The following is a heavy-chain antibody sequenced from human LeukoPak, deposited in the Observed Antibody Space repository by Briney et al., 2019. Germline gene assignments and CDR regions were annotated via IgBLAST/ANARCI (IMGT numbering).Heavy chain of an antibody. CDR1: GGSFSGYY. V-gene: IGHV4-34*01. Sequence: PSETLSLTCAVYGGSFSGYYWSWIRQPPGKGLEWIWEINHSGSTNYNPSPKSRVTISVDTSKNKFSLKQSSVTAADTAVYYCAGHRISGGSYKKGPIFDYCGQGKLVTVSS. CDR2: INHSGST. J-gene: IGHJ4*02. D-gene: IGHD1-26*01. CDR3: AGHRISGGSYKKGPIFDY.